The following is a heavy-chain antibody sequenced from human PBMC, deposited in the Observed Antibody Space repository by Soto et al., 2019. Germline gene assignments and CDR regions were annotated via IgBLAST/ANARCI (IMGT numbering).Heavy chain of an antibody. V-gene: IGHV4-4*02. Sequence: SETLSLTCAVYGGSFTSNNWWTWVRQPPGQGLEWIGEIYRTGSTNYNPSLKSRVTISLDKSESQFSLKVTSLTAADTVVYYCASRDPGTSVDYWGQGTLVTVSS. CDR2: IYRTGST. CDR1: GGSFTSNNW. CDR3: ASRDPGTSVDY. D-gene: IGHD1-7*01. J-gene: IGHJ4*02.